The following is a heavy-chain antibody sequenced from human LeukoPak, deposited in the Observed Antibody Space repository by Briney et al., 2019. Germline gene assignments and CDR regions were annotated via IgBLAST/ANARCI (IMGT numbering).Heavy chain of an antibody. CDR1: GFTFSSYG. J-gene: IGHJ4*02. CDR2: ISYDGSNK. CDR3: AKERGSGGGLDY. V-gene: IGHV3-30*18. Sequence: GRSLRLSCAASGFTFSSYGMHWVRQAPGKGLEWVAVISYDGSNKYYADSVKGRFTISRDNSKNTLYLQMTSLRAEDTAVYYCAKERGSGGGLDYWGQGTLVPVSS. D-gene: IGHD2-15*01.